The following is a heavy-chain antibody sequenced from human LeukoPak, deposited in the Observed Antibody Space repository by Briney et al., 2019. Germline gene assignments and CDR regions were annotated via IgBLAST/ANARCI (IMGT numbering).Heavy chain of an antibody. D-gene: IGHD3-22*01. J-gene: IGHJ4*02. Sequence: SETLSLTCAVYGGSFSSYYWSWIRQPPGKGLEWIGEINHSGSTNYNPSLKSRVTISVDTSKNQFSLKLSSVTAADTAVYYCARGVLDSSGYFLLDYWGQGTLVTVSS. CDR3: ARGVLDSSGYFLLDY. CDR2: INHSGST. CDR1: GGSFSSYY. V-gene: IGHV4-34*01.